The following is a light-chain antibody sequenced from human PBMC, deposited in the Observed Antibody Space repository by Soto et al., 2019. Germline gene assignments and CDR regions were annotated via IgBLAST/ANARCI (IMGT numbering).Light chain of an antibody. J-gene: IGKJ5*01. Sequence: DIQXXQSASTLSGSVGEXVTITSRASQTISSWLAWYQQKPGKAPKLLIHAASNLQSGVPSRFSGSGSGTDFTLTISSLQPEDFATYYCQQADSFPITFGQGTRLET. CDR1: QTISSW. V-gene: IGKV1-12*01. CDR3: QQADSFPIT. CDR2: AAS.